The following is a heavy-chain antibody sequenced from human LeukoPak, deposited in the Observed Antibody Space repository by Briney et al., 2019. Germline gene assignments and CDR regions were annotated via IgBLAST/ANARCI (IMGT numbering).Heavy chain of an antibody. V-gene: IGHV3-23*01. CDR2: ISGGGGGI. J-gene: IGHJ3*02. D-gene: IGHD1-26*01. CDR3: AKDSPLIVEATRWGRNVFDI. CDR1: GLTFNNYA. Sequence: GGSLRLSCATSGLTFNNYAMSWVRRAPGKGLAWVSTISGGGGGIYYADSVKGRFTISRDNSKETLYLLMNSLSAEDTAVHYCAKDSPLIVEATRWGRNVFDIWGQGTMVTVAS.